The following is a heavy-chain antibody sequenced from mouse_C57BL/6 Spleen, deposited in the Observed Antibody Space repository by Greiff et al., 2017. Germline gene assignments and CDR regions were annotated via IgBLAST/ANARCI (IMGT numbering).Heavy chain of an antibody. Sequence: VQLQQSGAELARPGASVKLSCKASGYTFTSYGIRWVKQRTGQGLAWIGEIYPRSGNTYYNETFKGKATLTADKSSSTAYMELRSLTSEDSAVYYCARYGNPDYYAMDDWGQGTSVTVSS. CDR3: ARYGNPDYYAMDD. CDR1: GYTFTSYG. J-gene: IGHJ4*01. D-gene: IGHD2-1*01. CDR2: IYPRSGNT. V-gene: IGHV1-81*01.